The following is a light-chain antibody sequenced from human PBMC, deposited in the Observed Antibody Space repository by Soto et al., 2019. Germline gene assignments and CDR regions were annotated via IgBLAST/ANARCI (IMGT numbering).Light chain of an antibody. CDR1: QSISSW. CDR3: QQNNNWWT. CDR2: DAS. Sequence: QMNWGPSTLPSYVRARVPLTWRASQSISSWLAWYQQKPGKAPKLLIYDASSLESGVPSRFSGSGSGREVSLPNISRLQSEYFADYYGQQNNNWWTFGQGTKVDI. V-gene: IGKV1-5*01. J-gene: IGKJ1*01.